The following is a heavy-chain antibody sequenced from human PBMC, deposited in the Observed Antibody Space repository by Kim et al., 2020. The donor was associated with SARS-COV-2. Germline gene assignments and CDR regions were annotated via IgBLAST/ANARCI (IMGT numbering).Heavy chain of an antibody. V-gene: IGHV3-30*01. J-gene: IGHJ6*02. D-gene: IGHD6-19*01. Sequence: KGRVTISRENSKNTLYLQMNSLRAEDTAVYYCARDGGQGQWLARYGMDVWGLGTTVTVSS. CDR3: ARDGGQGQWLARYGMDV.